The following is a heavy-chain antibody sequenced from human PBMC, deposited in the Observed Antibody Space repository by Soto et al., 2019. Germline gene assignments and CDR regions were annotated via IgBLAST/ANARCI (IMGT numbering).Heavy chain of an antibody. CDR2: IKSKTDGGTT. CDR3: TTGDDFWSGYYP. D-gene: IGHD3-3*01. V-gene: IGHV3-15*01. CDR1: GFTFSNAW. J-gene: IGHJ5*02. Sequence: PGGSLRLSCAASGFTFSNAWMSWVRQAPGKGLEWVGRIKSKTDGGTTDYAAPVKGRFTISRDDSKNTLYLQMNSLKTGDTAVYYCTTGDDFWSGYYPWGQGTLVTVSS.